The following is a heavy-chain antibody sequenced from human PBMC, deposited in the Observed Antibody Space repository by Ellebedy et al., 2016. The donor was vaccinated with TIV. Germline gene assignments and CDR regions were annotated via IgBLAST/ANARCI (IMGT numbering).Heavy chain of an antibody. V-gene: IGHV4-34*01. CDR1: GASFSHYY. CDR3: ARGRGGSYSIPFDV. D-gene: IGHD1-26*01. CDR2: INHSGST. Sequence: SETLSLTXAVYGASFSHYYWSWIRLPPGKGLEWIGEINHSGSTYYNPSLKSRVSMSVDRSKNQFSPKLNSLSAADTAVYFCARGRGGSYSIPFDVWGQGALVTVSS. J-gene: IGHJ4*02.